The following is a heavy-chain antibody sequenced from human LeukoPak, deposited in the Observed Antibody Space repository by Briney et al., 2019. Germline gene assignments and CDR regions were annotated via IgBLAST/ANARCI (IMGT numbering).Heavy chain of an antibody. V-gene: IGHV4-59*08. D-gene: IGHD4-17*01. CDR3: ARLGLRYGDYGSYYFDY. Sequence: PSETLSLTCTVSGGSISSYYWSWIRQPPGKGLEWIGYIYYSGSTNYNPSLKSRVTISVDTSKNQFSLKLSSVTAADTAVYYCARLGLRYGDYGSYYFDYWGQGTLVTVSS. CDR2: IYYSGST. CDR1: GGSISSYY. J-gene: IGHJ4*02.